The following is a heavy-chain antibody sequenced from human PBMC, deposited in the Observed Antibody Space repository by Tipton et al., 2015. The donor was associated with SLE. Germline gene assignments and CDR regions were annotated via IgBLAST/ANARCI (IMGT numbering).Heavy chain of an antibody. V-gene: IGHV4-59*12. CDR1: GGSISSYY. CDR2: IYYSGST. Sequence: TVSLTCTVSGGSISSYYWSWIRQPPGKGLEWIGYIYYSGSTNYNPSLKSRVTISVDTSKNQFSLKLSSVTAADTAVYYCAREIGGGSNDYWGQGTLVTVSS. D-gene: IGHD1-26*01. CDR3: AREIGGGSNDY. J-gene: IGHJ4*02.